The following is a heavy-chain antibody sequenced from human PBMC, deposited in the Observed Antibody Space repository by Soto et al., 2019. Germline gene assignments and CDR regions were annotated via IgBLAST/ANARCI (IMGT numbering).Heavy chain of an antibody. Sequence: GGSLRLSCADSGLTFSTSGMHWVRQAPGKGLEWVAVIPYDGSNKYYRDSVKGRFTISRDNSKNTLYLQMNSLRLEDTAVYYCAKDRDYYGDYDNYFDYWGQGTLVTVSS. CDR1: GLTFSTSG. J-gene: IGHJ4*02. CDR2: IPYDGSNK. CDR3: AKDRDYYGDYDNYFDY. D-gene: IGHD4-17*01. V-gene: IGHV3-30*18.